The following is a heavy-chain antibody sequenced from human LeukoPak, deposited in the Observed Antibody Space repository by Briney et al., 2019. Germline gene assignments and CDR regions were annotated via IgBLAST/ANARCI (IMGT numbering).Heavy chain of an antibody. J-gene: IGHJ6*04. Sequence: GASVKVSCKASGYTFTSYGISWVRQAPGQGLEWMGWISAYNGNTNYAQKLQGRVTMTTDTSTSTAYMELRSLRSDDTAVYYCARDGPIVVVTAANYYYYGMDVWGKGTTVTVSS. CDR3: ARDGPIVVVTAANYYYYGMDV. D-gene: IGHD2-2*01. V-gene: IGHV1-18*01. CDR1: GYTFTSYG. CDR2: ISAYNGNT.